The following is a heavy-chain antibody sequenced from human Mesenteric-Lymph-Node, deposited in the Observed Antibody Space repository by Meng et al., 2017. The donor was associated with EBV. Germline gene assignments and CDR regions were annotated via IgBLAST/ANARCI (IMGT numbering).Heavy chain of an antibody. J-gene: IGHJ5*02. V-gene: IGHV4-4*02. CDR1: GASISSSNW. D-gene: IGHD2-2*01. CDR2: IYHSGST. CDR3: ASHRYCSSTSCSWFDP. Sequence: QVQLQGSGPGLVKPSGTLSLTCAVSGASISSSNWWSWVRQPPGKGLEWIGEIYHSGSTNYNPSLKSRVTISVDKSKNQFSLKLSSVTAADTAVYYCASHRYCSSTSCSWFDPWGQGTLVTVSS.